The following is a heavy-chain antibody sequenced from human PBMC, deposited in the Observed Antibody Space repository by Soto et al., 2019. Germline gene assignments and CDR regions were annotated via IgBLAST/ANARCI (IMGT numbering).Heavy chain of an antibody. V-gene: IGHV1-69*13. CDR3: ARDPAAGTGEHYYYYYGMDV. D-gene: IGHD6-13*01. J-gene: IGHJ6*02. Sequence: SVKVSCKASGYTFSSYAISWVRQAPGQGLEWMGGIIPIFGTANYAQKFQGRVTITADESTSTAYMELSSLRSEDTAVYYCARDPAAGTGEHYYYYYGMDVWGQGTTVTVSS. CDR2: IIPIFGTA. CDR1: GYTFSSYA.